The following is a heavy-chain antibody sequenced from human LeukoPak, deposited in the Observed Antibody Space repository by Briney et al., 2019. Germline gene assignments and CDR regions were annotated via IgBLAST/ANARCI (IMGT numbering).Heavy chain of an antibody. D-gene: IGHD4-17*01. J-gene: IGHJ5*02. V-gene: IGHV3-53*01. CDR1: GFTVSSNY. Sequence: GGSLRLSCAASGFTVSSNYMSWVRQAPGKGLEWVSVIYSGGSTYYADSVKGRLTISRDNSKNTLYLQMNSLRAEDTAVYYCARDLNRLRRGFDPWGQGTLVTVSS. CDR2: IYSGGST. CDR3: ARDLNRLRRGFDP.